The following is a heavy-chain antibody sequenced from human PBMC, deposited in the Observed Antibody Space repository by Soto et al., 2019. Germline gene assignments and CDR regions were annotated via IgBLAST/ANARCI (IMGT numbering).Heavy chain of an antibody. J-gene: IGHJ6*02. D-gene: IGHD7-27*01. CDR3: ARRPRDDWGYPYYYYGMDV. CDR1: GGSISSSSYY. Sequence: SETLSLTCTVSGGSISSSSYYWGWIRQPPGKGLEWIGSIYYSGSTYYNPSLKSRVTISVDTSKNQFSLKLSSVTAADTAVYYCARRPRDDWGYPYYYYGMDVWGQGTTVTVSS. V-gene: IGHV4-39*01. CDR2: IYYSGST.